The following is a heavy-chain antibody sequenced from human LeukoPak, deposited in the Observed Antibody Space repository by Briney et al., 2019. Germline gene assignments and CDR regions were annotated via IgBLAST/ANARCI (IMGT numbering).Heavy chain of an antibody. CDR3: ARGGMIVVVIIEDFDY. CDR2: IKQDGSEK. Sequence: GGSMRLSCAASGFTFSSHWMSWVRQAPGKGLEWVANIKQDGSEKYYVDSVKGRFTISRDNAKNSLYLQMNSLRAEDTAVYYCARGGMIVVVIIEDFDYWGQGTLVTVSS. CDR1: GFTFSSHW. D-gene: IGHD3-22*01. J-gene: IGHJ4*02. V-gene: IGHV3-7*01.